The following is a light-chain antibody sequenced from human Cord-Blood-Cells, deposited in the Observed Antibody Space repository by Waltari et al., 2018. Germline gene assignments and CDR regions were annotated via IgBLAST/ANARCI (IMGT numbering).Light chain of an antibody. V-gene: IGLV1-40*01. CDR1: SSTIGAGYD. Sequence: QSVLTQPPSVSGAPGQRVTIPCTGSSSTIGAGYDVHWYQQLPGTAPKPLIYGNSNRPSGVPDRFSGSKSGTSASLAITGLQAEDEADYYCQSYDSSLSVVVFGGGTKLTVL. CDR2: GNS. CDR3: QSYDSSLSVVV. J-gene: IGLJ2*01.